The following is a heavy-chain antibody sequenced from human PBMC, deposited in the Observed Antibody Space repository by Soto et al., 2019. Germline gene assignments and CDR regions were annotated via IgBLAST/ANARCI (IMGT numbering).Heavy chain of an antibody. CDR2: RYYSEST. CDR3: ARTKCSGGSCYSWSLDY. Sequence: TLSLTCTASGGSITTGGYYWSWIRQLAGKGLEWIGHRYYSESTYYNPSLKSRVSISLDTSKNQFSLKLSFVTAADTAMYYCARTKCSGGSCYSWSLDYWGQGTPVTVSS. V-gene: IGHV4-31*03. D-gene: IGHD2-15*01. CDR1: GGSITTGGYY. J-gene: IGHJ4*02.